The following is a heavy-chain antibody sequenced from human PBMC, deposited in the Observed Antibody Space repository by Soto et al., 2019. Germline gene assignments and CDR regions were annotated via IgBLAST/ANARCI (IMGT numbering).Heavy chain of an antibody. CDR3: TTGSVEGV. CDR2: ISGSGDRT. V-gene: IGHV3-23*01. D-gene: IGHD2-15*01. Sequence: EVQLLQSGGDLVQPGGSLRLSCAASGFTFSAYAMSWVRQAPGKGLEWVSAISGSGDRTYYADSVKGRFTISRDSSDNTLYLQMNSLRAEDTAIYYCTTGSVEGVWGQGTTVTVSS. CDR1: GFTFSAYA. J-gene: IGHJ6*02.